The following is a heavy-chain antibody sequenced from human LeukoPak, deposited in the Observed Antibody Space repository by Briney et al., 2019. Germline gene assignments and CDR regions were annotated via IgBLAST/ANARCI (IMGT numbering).Heavy chain of an antibody. V-gene: IGHV3-7*01. D-gene: IGHD5-18*01. J-gene: IGHJ4*02. CDR1: GFTFTSYW. CDR3: ATSKDTAGVPY. Sequence: GGSLRLSCAASGFTFTSYWMTWVRQAPGKGLEWLANIRQDGGATYYGGSVKGRFTISRDNAEKSLFLQMNSLRAEDTAVYYCATSKDTAGVPYWGQGTLVTVSS. CDR2: IRQDGGAT.